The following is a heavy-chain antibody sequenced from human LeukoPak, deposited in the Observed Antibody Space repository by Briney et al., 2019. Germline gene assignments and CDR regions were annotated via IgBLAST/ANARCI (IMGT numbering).Heavy chain of an antibody. J-gene: IGHJ3*02. Sequence: PSETLSLTCTVSGGSISSGGYYWSWIRQPPGKGLEWIGYIYHSGSTYYNPSLKSRVTISVDRSKNQFSLKLSSVTAADTAVYYCARAYLIAVAKNDAFDIWGQGTMVTVSS. CDR2: IYHSGST. D-gene: IGHD6-19*01. CDR1: GGSISSGGYY. V-gene: IGHV4-30-2*01. CDR3: ARAYLIAVAKNDAFDI.